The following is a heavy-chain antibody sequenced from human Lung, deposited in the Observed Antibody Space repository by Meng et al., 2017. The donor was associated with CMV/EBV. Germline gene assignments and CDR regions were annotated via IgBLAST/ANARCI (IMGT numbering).Heavy chain of an antibody. V-gene: IGHV3-21*01. CDR3: ARGPSLASMVVTPKKFDY. CDR2: ISSSSSYI. Sequence: SCAASGFTFSSYSMNWVRQAPGKGLEWVSSISSSSSYIYYADSVKGRFTISRDNAKNSLYLQMTSLRAEDTVVYYCARGPSLASMVVTPKKFDYWXQGTLVTVSS. D-gene: IGHD4-23*01. J-gene: IGHJ4*02. CDR1: GFTFSSYS.